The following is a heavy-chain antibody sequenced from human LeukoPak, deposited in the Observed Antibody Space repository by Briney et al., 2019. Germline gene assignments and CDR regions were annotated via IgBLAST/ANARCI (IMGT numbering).Heavy chain of an antibody. V-gene: IGHV4-39*07. Sequence: PSETLSLTCTVSGGPISSSSYYWGWIRQPPGKGLEWIGSIYYSGSTYYNPSLKSRVTISVDTSKNQFSLKLSSVTAADTAVYYCARVAYGDYRSYWCFDLWGRGTLVTVSS. CDR3: ARVAYGDYRSYWCFDL. CDR1: GGPISSSSYY. D-gene: IGHD4-17*01. CDR2: IYYSGST. J-gene: IGHJ2*01.